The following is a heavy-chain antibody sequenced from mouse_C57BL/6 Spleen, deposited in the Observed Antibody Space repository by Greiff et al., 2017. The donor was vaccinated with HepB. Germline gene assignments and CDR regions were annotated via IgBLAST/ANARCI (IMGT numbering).Heavy chain of an antibody. V-gene: IGHV1-50*01. CDR3: ARRSTMVTPYAMDY. D-gene: IGHD2-2*01. J-gene: IGHJ4*01. CDR1: GYTFTSYW. Sequence: QVQLKQPGAELVKPGASVKLSCKASGYTFTSYWMQWVKQRPGQGLEWIGEIDPSDSYTNYNQKFKGKATLTVDTSSSTAYMQLSSLTSEDSAVYYCARRSTMVTPYAMDYWGQGTSVTVSS. CDR2: IDPSDSYT.